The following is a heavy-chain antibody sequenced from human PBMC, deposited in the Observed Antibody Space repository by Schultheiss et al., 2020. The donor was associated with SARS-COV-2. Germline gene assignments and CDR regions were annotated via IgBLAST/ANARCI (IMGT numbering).Heavy chain of an antibody. Sequence: ASVKVSCKASGYTFTSYDINWVRQTTGQGLEWMGWINPNSGGTNYAQKFQGRVTMTRDTSTSTVYMELSSLRSEDTAVYYCARVEAAGNFDYWGQGTLVTVSS. CDR3: ARVEAAGNFDY. V-gene: IGHV1-2*02. CDR2: INPNSGGT. D-gene: IGHD6-13*01. CDR1: GYTFTSYD. J-gene: IGHJ4*02.